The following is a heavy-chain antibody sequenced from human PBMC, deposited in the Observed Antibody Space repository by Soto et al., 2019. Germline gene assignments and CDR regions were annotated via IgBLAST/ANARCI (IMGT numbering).Heavy chain of an antibody. CDR2: ISSLNGNT. Sequence: QVHLVQCETEVKEPGASVTVSCKTSDSTFTGYTINWVRQAPGQGLEWLGWISSLNGNTNYARKYQGRLTMTTNTSATTAYMELRSLRSDDTAVYFCARGTVTSGRWFGPWGQGTLVTVSS. D-gene: IGHD4-17*01. V-gene: IGHV1-18*04. CDR1: DSTFTGYT. CDR3: ARGTVTSGRWFGP. J-gene: IGHJ5*02.